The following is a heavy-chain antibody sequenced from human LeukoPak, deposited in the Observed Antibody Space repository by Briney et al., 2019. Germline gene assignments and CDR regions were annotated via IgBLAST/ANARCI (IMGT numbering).Heavy chain of an antibody. Sequence: SETLSLTCAVYGGSFSGYYWSWIRQPPGKGLEWIGEINHSGSTNYNPSLKSRVTISVDTSKNQFSLKLSSVTAADTAVYYCARTGPITMIVVEADAFDIWGQGTMVTVSS. CDR1: GGSFSGYY. J-gene: IGHJ3*02. CDR2: INHSGST. V-gene: IGHV4-34*01. CDR3: ARTGPITMIVVEADAFDI. D-gene: IGHD3-22*01.